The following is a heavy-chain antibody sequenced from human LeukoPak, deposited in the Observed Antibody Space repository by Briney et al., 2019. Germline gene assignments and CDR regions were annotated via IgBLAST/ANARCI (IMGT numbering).Heavy chain of an antibody. Sequence: SSQTLSLTCAVSGGSISSGGYSWSWIRQPPGKGLEWIGYIYYSGSTNYNPSLKSRVTISVDTSRNQFSLKLNSVTAADTAVYYCARAPNPDFFDDWGQGTLVTVSS. J-gene: IGHJ4*02. CDR2: IYYSGST. V-gene: IGHV4-61*08. CDR3: ARAPNPDFFDD. D-gene: IGHD2-8*01. CDR1: GGSISSGGYS.